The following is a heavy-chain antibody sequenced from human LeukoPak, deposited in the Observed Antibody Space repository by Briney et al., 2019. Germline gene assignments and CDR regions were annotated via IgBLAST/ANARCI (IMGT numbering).Heavy chain of an antibody. CDR2: IYYSGST. V-gene: IGHV4-31*03. Sequence: SQTLSLTCTVSGGSISSGGYYWSWIRQHPGKGPEWIGYIYYSGSTYYNPSLKSRVTISVDTSKNQFSLKLSSVTAADTAVYYCARGGSGYYPPTFDYWGQGTLVTVSS. D-gene: IGHD3-22*01. J-gene: IGHJ4*02. CDR3: ARGGSGYYPPTFDY. CDR1: GGSISSGGYY.